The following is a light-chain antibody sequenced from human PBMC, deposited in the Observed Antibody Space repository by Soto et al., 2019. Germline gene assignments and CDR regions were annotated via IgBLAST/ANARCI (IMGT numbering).Light chain of an antibody. CDR1: QYLSGPF. CDR3: QQYGRSPLT. V-gene: IGKV3-20*01. CDR2: DAS. Sequence: NVLTQSPGTLSLSPGEGATLSCRASQYLSGPFLAWYHQRPGQAPRLLIYDASTRATGIPVRFSGSGSETDFTLTISRLEPEDFGIYYCQQYGRSPLTFGGGTRVQIK. J-gene: IGKJ4*01.